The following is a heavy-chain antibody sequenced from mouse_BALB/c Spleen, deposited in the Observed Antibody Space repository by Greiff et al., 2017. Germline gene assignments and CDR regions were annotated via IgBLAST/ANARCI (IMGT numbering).Heavy chain of an antibody. J-gene: IGHJ2*01. CDR2: ISDGGSYT. V-gene: IGHV5-4*02. Sequence: EVKVEESGGGLVKPGGSLKLSCAASGFTFSDYYMYWVRQTPDKRLEWVATISDGGSYTYYPDSVKGRFTISRDNAKNNLYLQMSSLKSEDTAMYYCAIHYGYFDYWGQGTTLTVSS. CDR1: GFTFSDYY. D-gene: IGHD1-1*01. CDR3: AIHYGYFDY.